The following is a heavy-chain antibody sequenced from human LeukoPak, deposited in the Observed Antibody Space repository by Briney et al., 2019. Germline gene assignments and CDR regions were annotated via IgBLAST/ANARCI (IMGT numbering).Heavy chain of an antibody. D-gene: IGHD6-19*01. V-gene: IGHV4-34*01. Sequence: PSETLSLTCAVYGGSFSGYYWSWIRQPPGKGLEWIGEINHSGSTNYNPSPKSRVTISVDTSKNQFSLKLSSVTAADTAVYYCARGHRVHSSSANWFDPWGQGTLVTVSS. CDR3: ARGHRVHSSSANWFDP. CDR2: INHSGST. CDR1: GGSFSGYY. J-gene: IGHJ5*02.